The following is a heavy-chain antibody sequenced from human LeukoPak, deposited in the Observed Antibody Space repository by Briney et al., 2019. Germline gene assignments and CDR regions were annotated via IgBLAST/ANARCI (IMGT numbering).Heavy chain of an antibody. J-gene: IGHJ5*02. Sequence: ASVKVSCKASGYTYTSYDINWVRQATGQGLEWMGWMNPNSGNTGYAQKFQGRVTMTMNTSISTAYMELSSLRSEDTAVYYCARLTPYCSGGSCYYWFDPWGQGTLVTVSS. V-gene: IGHV1-8*01. D-gene: IGHD2-15*01. CDR3: ARLTPYCSGGSCYYWFDP. CDR2: MNPNSGNT. CDR1: GYTYTSYD.